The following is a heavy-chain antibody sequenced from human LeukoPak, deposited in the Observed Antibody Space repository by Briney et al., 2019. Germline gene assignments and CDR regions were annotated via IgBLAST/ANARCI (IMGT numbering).Heavy chain of an antibody. V-gene: IGHV4-39*02. J-gene: IGHJ4*02. D-gene: IGHD5-18*01. Sequence: SEILSLTCTVSGGSISSSSYYWGWIRQPPGKGLEWIGSIYYSGSTYYNPSLKSRVTISVDTSKNQFSLKLSSVTAADTAVYYCARDRYGRPVDYWGQGTLVTVSS. CDR3: ARDRYGRPVDY. CDR2: IYYSGST. CDR1: GGSISSSSYY.